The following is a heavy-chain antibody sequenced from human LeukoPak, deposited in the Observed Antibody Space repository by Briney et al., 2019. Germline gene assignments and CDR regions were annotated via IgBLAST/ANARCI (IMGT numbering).Heavy chain of an antibody. D-gene: IGHD3-22*01. V-gene: IGHV4-59*01. J-gene: IGHJ4*02. CDR2: IYYSGST. Sequence: SETLSLTCTVSGGSISSYYWTWIRQPPGKGLEWIGHIYYSGSTTYNLSLQSRVTISVDTSKNQFSLKLSSVTAAHTAVYYRARIYASRTGLLAYWGQGILVTLSS. CDR1: GGSISSYY. CDR3: ARIYASRTGLLAY.